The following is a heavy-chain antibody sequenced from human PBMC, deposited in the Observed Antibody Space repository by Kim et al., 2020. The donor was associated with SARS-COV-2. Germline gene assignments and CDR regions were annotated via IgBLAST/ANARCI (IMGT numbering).Heavy chain of an antibody. V-gene: IGHV1-46*01. Sequence: TSYAQKLQGGVTMTRDTSTSTVYMERSSLRSEDTAVYYCARDVDAFDIWGQGTMVTVSS. CDR3: ARDVDAFDI. J-gene: IGHJ3*02. CDR2: T.